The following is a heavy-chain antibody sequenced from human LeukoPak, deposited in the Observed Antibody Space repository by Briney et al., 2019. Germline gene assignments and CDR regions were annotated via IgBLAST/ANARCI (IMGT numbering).Heavy chain of an antibody. CDR3: ATHKSYDFWSGYRHYYFDY. CDR2: ISGSGERT. D-gene: IGHD3-3*01. V-gene: IGHV3-23*01. Sequence: GGSLRLACAGYGFTFSSYAMSWVRQAPGKGLEWISVISGSGERTNYADSVKGRFTISRDNSKNTLYLQMDSLRAEDTAVYYCATHKSYDFWSGYRHYYFDYWGQGTLVTVSS. CDR1: GFTFSSYA. J-gene: IGHJ4*02.